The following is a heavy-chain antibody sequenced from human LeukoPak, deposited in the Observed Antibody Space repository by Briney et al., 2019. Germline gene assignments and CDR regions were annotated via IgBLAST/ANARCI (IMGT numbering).Heavy chain of an antibody. CDR2: ISSSSSYI. CDR1: GFTFSSYS. Sequence: GGSLGLSCAASGFTFSSYSMNWVRQAPGKGLEWVSSISSSSSYIYYADSVKGRFTISRDNAKNSLYLQMNSPRAVDTAVYYCARDASPHYYGSGASRLDPWGQGTLVTVSS. D-gene: IGHD3-10*01. CDR3: ARDASPHYYGSGASRLDP. J-gene: IGHJ5*02. V-gene: IGHV3-21*01.